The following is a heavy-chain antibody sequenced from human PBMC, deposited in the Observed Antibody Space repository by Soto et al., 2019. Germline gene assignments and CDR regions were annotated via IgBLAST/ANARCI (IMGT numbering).Heavy chain of an antibody. CDR1: GGSISSSSYY. D-gene: IGHD2-15*01. CDR3: ARHVGCSGGSCYLSNPAEYFQH. J-gene: IGHJ1*01. CDR2: IYYSGST. Sequence: SETLSLTCTVSGGSISSSSYYWGWIRQPPGKGLEWIGSIYYSGSTYYNPSLKSRVTISVDTSKNQFSLKLSSVTAADTAVYYCARHVGCSGGSCYLSNPAEYFQHWGQGTLVTVSS. V-gene: IGHV4-39*01.